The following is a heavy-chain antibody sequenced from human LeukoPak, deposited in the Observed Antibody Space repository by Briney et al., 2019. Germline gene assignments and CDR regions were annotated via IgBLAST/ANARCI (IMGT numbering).Heavy chain of an antibody. CDR1: GFTFSNSG. J-gene: IGHJ4*02. Sequence: GGSLRLSCSASGFTFSNSGMHCVRQAPGKGLECVSAISSNGGSTYYADSVKGRFTISRDNSKNTLYLQMSSLRAEDTAVYYCVKGRSGGSYGMWGQGTLLTVSS. CDR2: ISSNGGST. CDR3: VKGRSGGSYGM. V-gene: IGHV3-64D*09. D-gene: IGHD1-26*01.